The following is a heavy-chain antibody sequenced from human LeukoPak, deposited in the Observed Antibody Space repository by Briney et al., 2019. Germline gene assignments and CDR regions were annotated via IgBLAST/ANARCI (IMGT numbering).Heavy chain of an antibody. V-gene: IGHV3-30-3*01. CDR2: ISYDGSNK. Sequence: GRSLRLSCAASGFTFSSYAMHWVRQAPGKGLEWVAVISYDGSNKYYADSVKGRFTISRDNSKNTLYLQMNSLRAEDTAVYYRARESTVEVPAAPGIDYWGQGTLDTVSS. D-gene: IGHD2-2*01. CDR3: ARESTVEVPAAPGIDY. J-gene: IGHJ4*02. CDR1: GFTFSSYA.